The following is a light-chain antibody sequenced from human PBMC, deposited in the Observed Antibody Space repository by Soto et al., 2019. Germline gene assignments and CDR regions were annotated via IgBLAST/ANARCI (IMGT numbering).Light chain of an antibody. Sequence: DIQMTQSPSTLSASVGDRVTLTCRASQSISSWLAWYQQKPGKAPKLLIYDASSLESGVPSRFSGSGSGTEFTLTISSLQPDDFATYYCQQYNSYLWPFGQGTKVEIK. CDR3: QQYNSYLWP. V-gene: IGKV1-5*01. CDR2: DAS. CDR1: QSISSW. J-gene: IGKJ1*01.